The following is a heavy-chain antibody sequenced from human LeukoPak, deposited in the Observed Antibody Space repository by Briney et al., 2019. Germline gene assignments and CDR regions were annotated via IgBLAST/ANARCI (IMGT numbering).Heavy chain of an antibody. V-gene: IGHV3-7*05. CDR1: GFTFTNFW. Sequence: PGGSLRLCCEASGFTFTNFWMSWVRLSPGRGLEWLANINEHGSDQNYVDSVKGRFTISRDNAKSSLCLQMSSLRAEDSAVHYCARDRPGGSYDSWGQGTLVTVSS. CDR3: ARDRPGGSYDS. D-gene: IGHD3-10*01. CDR2: INEHGSDQ. J-gene: IGHJ4*02.